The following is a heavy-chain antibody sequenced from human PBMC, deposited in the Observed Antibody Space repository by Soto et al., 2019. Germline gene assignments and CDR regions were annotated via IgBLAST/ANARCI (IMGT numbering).Heavy chain of an antibody. J-gene: IGHJ4*02. D-gene: IGHD2-21*02. CDR2: INHSGST. CDR1: GGSFSGYY. CDR3: AREIGVEAAGTVSHCGGDCYSDY. V-gene: IGHV4-34*01. Sequence: SETLSLTCAVYGGSFSGYYWSWIRQPPGKGLEWIGEINHSGSTNYNPSLKIRVTISVDTSKNQFSLKLSSVTAADTVVYYCAREIGVEAAGTVSHCGGDCYSDYWGQGTLVTVSS.